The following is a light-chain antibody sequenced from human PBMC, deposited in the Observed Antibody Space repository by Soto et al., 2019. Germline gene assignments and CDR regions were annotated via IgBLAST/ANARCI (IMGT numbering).Light chain of an antibody. CDR3: QQYDNYPYT. CDR1: QSISSW. J-gene: IGKJ2*01. CDR2: KAS. Sequence: DIQMTQSPSTLSASVGDRVTITCRVSQSISSWLAWYQQKPGKAPKLLIYKASSLESGVPSRFSGSGSGTEFTLTISSLQPDDFAAYYCQQYDNYPYTFGQGTKLEIE. V-gene: IGKV1-5*03.